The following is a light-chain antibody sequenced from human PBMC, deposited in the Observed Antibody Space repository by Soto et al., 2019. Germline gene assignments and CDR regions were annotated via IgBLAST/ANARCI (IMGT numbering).Light chain of an antibody. CDR3: QQTYSIPGT. CDR2: AAS. V-gene: IGKV1-39*01. J-gene: IGKJ1*01. CDR1: RTIAGY. Sequence: DIQMTQSPSSLSASVGDRVTITCRASRTIAGYVNWYQQRPGEAPNLLIYAASSLQSGVPSRFRGSGSGTDFTLTINSLQPEDFATFYCQQTYSIPGTFGQGTKVDIK.